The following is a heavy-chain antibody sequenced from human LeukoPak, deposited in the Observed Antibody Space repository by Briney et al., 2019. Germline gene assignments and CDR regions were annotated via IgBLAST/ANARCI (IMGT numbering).Heavy chain of an antibody. CDR2: IYYSGTT. D-gene: IGHD1-26*01. V-gene: IGHV4-39*01. Sequence: SETLSLTCTVSGASVSGSAYYWGWLRQPPGKGLEWIGNIYYSGTTHYNESLESRVTISIDTSKNQFSLKLNSVTAADTAMYYCAKSGGYGLIDYWGQETLVTVSS. CDR3: AKSGGYGLIDY. CDR1: GASVSGSAYY. J-gene: IGHJ4*02.